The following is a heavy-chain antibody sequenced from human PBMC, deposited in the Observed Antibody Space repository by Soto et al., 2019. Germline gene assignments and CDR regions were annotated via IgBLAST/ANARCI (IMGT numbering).Heavy chain of an antibody. CDR3: ARDRVVPAAIRPGYYYYYYGMDV. CDR2: IYSGGST. V-gene: IGHV3-53*01. Sequence: PGGSLRLSCAASGFTVSSNYMSWVRQAPGKGLECVSVIYSGGSTYYADSVKGRFTISRDNSKNTLYLQMNSLRAEDTAVYYCARDRVVPAAIRPGYYYYYYGMDVWGQGTTVTVSS. CDR1: GFTVSSNY. J-gene: IGHJ6*02. D-gene: IGHD2-2*02.